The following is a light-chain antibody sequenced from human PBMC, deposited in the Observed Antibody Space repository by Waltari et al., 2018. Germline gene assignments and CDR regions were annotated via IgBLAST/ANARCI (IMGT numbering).Light chain of an antibody. Sequence: IQLTQSPSSLSASVGDRVTITCRASQGISSYLAWYQHKPGKAPKLLIYAASTLQSGVPSRFSGSGSGTDFTLTISSLQPEDFATYYCQQLNSYPATFGGGTKVEIK. CDR1: QGISSY. CDR2: AAS. J-gene: IGKJ4*01. CDR3: QQLNSYPAT. V-gene: IGKV1-9*01.